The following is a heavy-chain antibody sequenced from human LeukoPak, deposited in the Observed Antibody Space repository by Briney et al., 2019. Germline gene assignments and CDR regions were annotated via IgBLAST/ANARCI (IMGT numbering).Heavy chain of an antibody. CDR3: AKDGGSGVAGQDYYYYYYMDV. V-gene: IGHV3-21*04. CDR1: GFTFSSYS. D-gene: IGHD6-19*01. Sequence: GGSLRLSCAASGFTFSSYSMNWVRQAPGKGLEWVSSISSSSSYIYHADSVKGRFTISRDNAKNSLYLQMNILRAEDTALYYCAKDGGSGVAGQDYYYYYYMDVWGKGTTVTVSS. CDR2: ISSSSSYI. J-gene: IGHJ6*03.